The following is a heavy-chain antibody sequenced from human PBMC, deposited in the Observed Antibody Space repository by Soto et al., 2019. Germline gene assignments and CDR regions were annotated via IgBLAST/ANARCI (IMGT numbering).Heavy chain of an antibody. J-gene: IGHJ4*02. D-gene: IGHD3-22*01. CDR1: GYTFTRYY. CDR2: INPSGGRT. V-gene: IGHV1-46*01. Sequence: ASVKVSWKASGYTFTRYYMDWGGQAPGKGLEWMGIINPSGGRTSYAQKFQGRVTMTRDTSTSTVYMELSSLRSEDTAVYYCARFPYDSSGYQTYDYWGQGTLVTVSS. CDR3: ARFPYDSSGYQTYDY.